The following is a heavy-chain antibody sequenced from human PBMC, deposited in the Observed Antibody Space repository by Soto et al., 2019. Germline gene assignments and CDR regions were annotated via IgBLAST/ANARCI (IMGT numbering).Heavy chain of an antibody. CDR2: IWSDGTNK. J-gene: IGHJ4*02. CDR1: GFTFSTHA. Sequence: GGSLTLSCAPAGFTFSTHAMHWVRQAPGKGLEWVAFIWSDGTNKDYADSVKGRATISRDNTKRTVDMQMNSLRAEDTAVYYWARDPPGSGWAFDYWGQGTLVTVSS. V-gene: IGHV3-33*01. D-gene: IGHD6-19*01. CDR3: ARDPPGSGWAFDY.